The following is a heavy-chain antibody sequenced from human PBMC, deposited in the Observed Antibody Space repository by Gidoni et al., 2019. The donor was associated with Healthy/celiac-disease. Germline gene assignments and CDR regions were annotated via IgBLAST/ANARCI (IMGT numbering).Heavy chain of an antibody. Sequence: EVQLVQSGAEVKKPGESLKISCKGSGYSFTSYWIGWVRQMPGKGLEWMGIIYPGDSDTRYSPSFQGQVTISADKSISTAYLQWSSLKASDTAMYYCARLKVVVAAVYYFDYWGQGTLVTVSS. J-gene: IGHJ4*02. D-gene: IGHD2-15*01. CDR3: ARLKVVVAAVYYFDY. CDR1: GYSFTSYW. V-gene: IGHV5-51*03. CDR2: IYPGDSDT.